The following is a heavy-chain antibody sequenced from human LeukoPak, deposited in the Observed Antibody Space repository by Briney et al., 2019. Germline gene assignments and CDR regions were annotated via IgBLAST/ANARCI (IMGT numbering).Heavy chain of an antibody. V-gene: IGHV1-46*01. Sequence: ASVKVSCKASGYTFTSYYLHWVRQAPGQGLEWMGIINPSAGSTSYAQEFQGRVTMTRDTSTSTVYMELSSLRSEDTAVYYCARDLGGDYFDFWGQGTLVTVSS. CDR1: GYTFTSYY. J-gene: IGHJ4*02. D-gene: IGHD4-17*01. CDR2: INPSAGST. CDR3: ARDLGGDYFDF.